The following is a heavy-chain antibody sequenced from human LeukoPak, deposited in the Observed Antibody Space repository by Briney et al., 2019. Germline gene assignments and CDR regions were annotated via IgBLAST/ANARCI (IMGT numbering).Heavy chain of an antibody. Sequence: GRSLRLSCAASGFTFSSYAMHWVRQAPGKGLEWVAVISYDGSNKYCADSVKGRFTTSRDNSKNTLYLQVNSLRAEDTAVYYCARGVSCSSTSCYKGLYWGQGTLVTVSS. V-gene: IGHV3-30-3*01. CDR2: ISYDGSNK. CDR3: ARGVSCSSTSCYKGLY. J-gene: IGHJ4*02. D-gene: IGHD2-2*02. CDR1: GFTFSSYA.